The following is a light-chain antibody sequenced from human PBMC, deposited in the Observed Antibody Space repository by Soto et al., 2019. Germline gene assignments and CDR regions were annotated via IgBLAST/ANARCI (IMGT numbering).Light chain of an antibody. CDR3: QHYGNSQLT. J-gene: IGKJ4*01. CDR1: QSVRSDY. Sequence: EIVLTQSPDTLSLSPGQRATLSCRASQSVRSDYFAWYQQKPGQAPRVIIFGVSTRATGVPDRFSGSGSGTDFTRTISRLEPEDFALYYCQHYGNSQLTFGGGTKVEIK. V-gene: IGKV3-20*01. CDR2: GVS.